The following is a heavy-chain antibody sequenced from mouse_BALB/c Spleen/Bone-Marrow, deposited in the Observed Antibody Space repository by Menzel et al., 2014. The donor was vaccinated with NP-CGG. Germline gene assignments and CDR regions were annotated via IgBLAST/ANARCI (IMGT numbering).Heavy chain of an antibody. D-gene: IGHD2-1*01. CDR3: ARLGGNYYYYAMDY. CDR2: ISYSGST. J-gene: IGHJ4*01. CDR1: GYSITSDYA. Sequence: VQLKQSGPGLVKPSQSLSLTCTVTGYSITSDYAWNWIRQFPGNKLEWMGYISYSGSTSYNPSLKSRISLTRDTSKNQFFLQLNSVTTEDPPTYYCARLGGNYYYYAMDYWGQGTPVTVSS. V-gene: IGHV3-2*02.